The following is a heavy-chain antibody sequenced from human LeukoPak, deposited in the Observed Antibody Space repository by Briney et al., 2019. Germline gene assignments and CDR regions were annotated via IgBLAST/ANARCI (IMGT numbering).Heavy chain of an antibody. V-gene: IGHV3-9*01. J-gene: IGHJ6*02. D-gene: IGHD2-8*01. CDR2: ISWNSGTK. Sequence: PGGSLRLPCAASGFTFDDYAMHWVRQAPGKGLEWVSGISWNSGTKGYADSVKGRFTISRDNAKNSLYLQMNSLRGEDAALYYCAVLHYYAMDVWGRGTTVAVSS. CDR1: GFTFDDYA. CDR3: AVLHYYAMDV.